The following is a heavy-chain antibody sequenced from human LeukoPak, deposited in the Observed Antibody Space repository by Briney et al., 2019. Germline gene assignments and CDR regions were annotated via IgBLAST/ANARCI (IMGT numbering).Heavy chain of an antibody. D-gene: IGHD1-26*01. J-gene: IGHJ3*02. V-gene: IGHV1-18*01. CDR3: ARESSYQDAFDI. CDR1: GHPFSTYG. Sequence: ASVKASCTPSGHPFSTYGISWVRQAPGLGLEWMGWISAYNGNTNYAQKLQGRVTMTTDTSTSTAYMELRSLRSDDTVVYYCARESSYQDAFDIWGQGTMVTVSS. CDR2: ISAYNGNT.